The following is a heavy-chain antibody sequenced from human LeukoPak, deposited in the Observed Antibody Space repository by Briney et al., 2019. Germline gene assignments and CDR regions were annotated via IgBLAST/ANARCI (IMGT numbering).Heavy chain of an antibody. V-gene: IGHV3-23*01. D-gene: IGHD6-13*01. CDR3: AKAASSSWPSYYYGMDV. CDR2: ITGSGGNT. J-gene: IGHJ6*02. CDR1: VFIFSSYP. Sequence: GGCLRLSCAASVFIFSSYPMSWVRQAPGKGLEWVSVITGSGGNTYYADSVKGRFTISKDNSKNTVYLQMSSLRVDDTAVYYCAKAASSSWPSYYYGMDVWGQGTTVTVSS.